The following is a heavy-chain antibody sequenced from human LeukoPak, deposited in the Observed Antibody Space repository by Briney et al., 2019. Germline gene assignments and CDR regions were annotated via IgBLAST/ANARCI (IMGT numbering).Heavy chain of an antibody. CDR1: GFTFSSYS. J-gene: IGHJ4*02. D-gene: IGHD3-22*01. Sequence: PGGSLRLSCAASGFTFSSYSMNWVRQAPGKGLEWVSYISSSSSTIYYADSVKGRFTISRDNAKNSLYLQMNSLRAEDTAVYYCARVYYYDSSGSDYWGQGTLVTVSS. CDR3: ARVYYYDSSGSDY. CDR2: ISSSSSTI. V-gene: IGHV3-48*01.